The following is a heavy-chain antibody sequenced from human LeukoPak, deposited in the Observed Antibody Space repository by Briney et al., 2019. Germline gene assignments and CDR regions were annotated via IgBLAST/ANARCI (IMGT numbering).Heavy chain of an antibody. CDR1: GFTFSSYA. CDR2: ISGSGDST. J-gene: IGHJ4*02. D-gene: IGHD3-10*01. CDR3: AKDMDPVRSPIKVSFDY. V-gene: IGHV3-23*01. Sequence: GSLRLSCAASGFTFSSYAMNWVRQAPGKGLEWVSIISGSGDSTYFADSVKGRFTISRDNSKNTVYLQMNSLRAEDTAVYYCAKDMDPVRSPIKVSFDYWGQGTLVTVSS.